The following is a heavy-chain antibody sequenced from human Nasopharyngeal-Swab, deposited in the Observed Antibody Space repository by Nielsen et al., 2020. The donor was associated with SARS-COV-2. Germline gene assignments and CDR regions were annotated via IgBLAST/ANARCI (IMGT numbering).Heavy chain of an antibody. CDR2: INAGNGNT. Sequence: ASVKVSCKASGYTFTSYAMHCLRQPPGQRLEWMGWINAGNGNTKYSQKFQGRVTITRDTSASTAYMELSSLRSEDTAVYYCARAVTIFGVVIPGGYWGQGTLVTVSS. D-gene: IGHD3-3*01. V-gene: IGHV1-3*01. CDR3: ARAVTIFGVVIPGGY. CDR1: GYTFTSYA. J-gene: IGHJ4*02.